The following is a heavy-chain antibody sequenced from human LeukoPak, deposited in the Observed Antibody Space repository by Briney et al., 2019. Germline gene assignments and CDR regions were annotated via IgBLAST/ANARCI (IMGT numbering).Heavy chain of an antibody. CDR3: ARDPXXNYVGAXXXQR. J-gene: IGHJ1*01. CDR1: GFTFTNYA. CDR2: ISDSGGST. Sequence: GGSLRLSCAASGFTFTNYAMTWVRQAPGKGLEWVSSISDSGGSTYYADSVKGRFTISRDNYKNTLYLQMNSLRAEDTAVYYCARDPXXNYVGAXXXQRXGXXTLVTVSS. D-gene: IGHD4-11*01. V-gene: IGHV3-23*01.